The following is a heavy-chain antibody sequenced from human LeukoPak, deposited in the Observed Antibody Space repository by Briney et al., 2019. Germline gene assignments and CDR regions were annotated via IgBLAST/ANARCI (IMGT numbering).Heavy chain of an antibody. CDR3: AKAAAAPGFDF. D-gene: IGHD6-13*01. CDR1: GFTSSSYA. J-gene: IGHJ4*02. Sequence: GSLRLSCAASGFTSSSYALNWVRQAPGKGLEWVATVSGSGDRMYHADSVKGRFTISRDNSKNTIYLQMNSLRAEDTALYYCAKAAAAPGFDFWGQGTLVTVSS. V-gene: IGHV3-23*01. CDR2: VSGSGDRM.